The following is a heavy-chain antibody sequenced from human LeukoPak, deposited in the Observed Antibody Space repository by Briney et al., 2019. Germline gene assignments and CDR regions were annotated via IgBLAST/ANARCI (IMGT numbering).Heavy chain of an antibody. D-gene: IGHD3-10*01. J-gene: IGHJ4*01. V-gene: IGHV3-23*01. CDR1: GFTFSSYA. CDR2: ISGSGGST. CDR3: ARLSAMLRGPEPIYYFDY. Sequence: GGSLRLSCAASGFTFSSYAMSWVRQAPGKGLEWVSDISGSGGSTYYADSVKGRFTISRDNSKNTLYLQMNSLRAEDTAMYYCARLSAMLRGPEPIYYFDYWGQGTLVTVSS.